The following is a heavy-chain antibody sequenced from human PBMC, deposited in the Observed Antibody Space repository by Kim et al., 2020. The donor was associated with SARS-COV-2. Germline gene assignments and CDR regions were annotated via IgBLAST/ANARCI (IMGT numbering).Heavy chain of an antibody. Sequence: SVKVSCKASGGTFSSYAISWVRQAPGQGLEWMGGIIPFFGTANYAQKFQGRVTITADESTSTAYMELSSLRSEDTAVYYCARVYSSDNYYYYGMNVWGQGTTVTVSS. J-gene: IGHJ6*02. CDR1: GGTFSSYA. CDR3: ARVYSSDNYYYYGMNV. V-gene: IGHV1-69*13. D-gene: IGHD6-19*01. CDR2: IIPFFGTA.